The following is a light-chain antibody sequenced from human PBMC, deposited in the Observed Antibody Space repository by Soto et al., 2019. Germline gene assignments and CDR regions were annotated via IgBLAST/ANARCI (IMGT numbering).Light chain of an antibody. CDR1: QSVSSN. CDR2: GAS. V-gene: IGKV3D-15*01. J-gene: IGKJ4*01. CDR3: QQYNDWPLT. Sequence: EMVLTQSPATLSVSPGERATLSCRASQSVSSNLAWYQQRPGQAPRLLISGASTRATGIPARFSASGSGTEFTLTNSSLQSEDFAVYYCQQYNDWPLTFGGGTKVEIK.